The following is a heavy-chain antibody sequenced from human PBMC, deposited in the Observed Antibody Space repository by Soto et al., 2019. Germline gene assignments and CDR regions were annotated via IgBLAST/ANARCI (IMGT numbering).Heavy chain of an antibody. CDR1: GGSISSGDYY. J-gene: IGHJ5*02. CDR2: IYYSGST. Sequence: QVQLQESGPGLVKPSQTLSLTCTVSGGSISSGDYYWSWIRQPPGKGLEWIGYIYYSGSTYYNPSLKSRVTISVDPSKNQFSLKLSSVTAADTAVYYCARDLRRSNYDFWSGYYTATPGWFDPWGQGTLVTVSS. V-gene: IGHV4-30-4*01. CDR3: ARDLRRSNYDFWSGYYTATPGWFDP. D-gene: IGHD3-3*01.